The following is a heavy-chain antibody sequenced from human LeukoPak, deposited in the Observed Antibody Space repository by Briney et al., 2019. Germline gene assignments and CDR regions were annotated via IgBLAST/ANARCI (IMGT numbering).Heavy chain of an antibody. CDR2: IYSTGNT. J-gene: IGHJ6*03. D-gene: IGHD3-3*01. CDR1: GDSINTYL. V-gene: IGHV4-4*09. Sequence: PSEALSLTCAVSGDSINTYLRSWIRQPPGKGLEWAGYIYSTGNTNFSPSLQGRVTLSLDTSKHQFSLTLSSVTAADTAVYYCAKHDTVFGAAHFYMDVWGKGTTVTVSS. CDR3: AKHDTVFGAAHFYMDV.